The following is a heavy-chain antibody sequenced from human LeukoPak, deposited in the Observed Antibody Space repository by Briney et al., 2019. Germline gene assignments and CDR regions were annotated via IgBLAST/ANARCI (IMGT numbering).Heavy chain of an antibody. V-gene: IGHV3-33*01. CDR2: IWYDGSNK. CDR3: ARGAYYDSSGYELTY. CDR1: GFTFSSYG. D-gene: IGHD3-22*01. Sequence: GRSLRLSCAASGFTFSSYGMHWVRQAPGKGLEWVAVIWYDGSNKYYADSVKGRFTISRDNSKNTLYLQMNSLRAEDTAVYYCARGAYYDSSGYELTYWGQGTLVTVSS. J-gene: IGHJ4*02.